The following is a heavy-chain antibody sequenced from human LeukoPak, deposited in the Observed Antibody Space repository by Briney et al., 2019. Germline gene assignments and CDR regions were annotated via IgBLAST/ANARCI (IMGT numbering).Heavy chain of an antibody. V-gene: IGHV1-18*01. Sequence: ASVKVSCKASGYTFTSYGISWVRQAPGQGLEWMGWISAYNGNTNYAQKLQGRVTMTTDTSTSTAYMELRSLKSDDTAVYYCARKETPTYYYGSGSYYNEGDFGYWGQGTLVTVSS. CDR2: ISAYNGNT. CDR3: ARKETPTYYYGSGSYYNEGDFGY. D-gene: IGHD3-10*01. CDR1: GYTFTSYG. J-gene: IGHJ4*02.